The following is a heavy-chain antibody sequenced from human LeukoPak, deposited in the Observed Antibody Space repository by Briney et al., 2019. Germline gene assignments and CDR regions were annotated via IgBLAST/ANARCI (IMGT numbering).Heavy chain of an antibody. CDR3: ARGIAAAGWYYFDY. V-gene: IGHV3-7*04. D-gene: IGHD6-13*01. CDR1: GFTFSSNW. Sequence: GGSLRLSCGASGFTFSSNWMSWVRQVPGKGLEWVANIKQDGSEKYYVDSVKGRFTISRDNAQNSLYLQMNSLRVEDTAVYYCARGIAAAGWYYFDYWGQGALVTVSS. CDR2: IKQDGSEK. J-gene: IGHJ4*02.